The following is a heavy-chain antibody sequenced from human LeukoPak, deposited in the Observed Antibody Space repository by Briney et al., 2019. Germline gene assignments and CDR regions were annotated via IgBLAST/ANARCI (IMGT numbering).Heavy chain of an antibody. D-gene: IGHD6-19*01. Sequence: GGSLRLSCAASGFTFSSYGMHWVRQAPGKGLEWVAVISYDGSNKYYADSVKGRFTISRDNSKNTLYLQMNSLRAEDTAVYYCAKDSSPQWLGTFDYWGQGTLVTVSS. CDR3: AKDSSPQWLGTFDY. CDR2: ISYDGSNK. CDR1: GFTFSSYG. V-gene: IGHV3-30*18. J-gene: IGHJ4*02.